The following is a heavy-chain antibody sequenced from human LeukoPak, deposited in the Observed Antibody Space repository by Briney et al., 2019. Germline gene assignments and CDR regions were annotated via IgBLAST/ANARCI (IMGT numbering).Heavy chain of an antibody. V-gene: IGHV4-4*07. D-gene: IGHD3-10*01. Sequence: SETLSLTCTVSGGSISSYYWSWVRQPAGKGMEWIGRIYTSGNTNYNPYLKSGGTMSVDTSKKQFSLKLSSVTAADTALYYCARDRGDYCSGSYLGYWGQGTQVTVSS. CDR1: GGSISSYY. J-gene: IGHJ4*02. CDR3: ARDRGDYCSGSYLGY. CDR2: IYTSGNT.